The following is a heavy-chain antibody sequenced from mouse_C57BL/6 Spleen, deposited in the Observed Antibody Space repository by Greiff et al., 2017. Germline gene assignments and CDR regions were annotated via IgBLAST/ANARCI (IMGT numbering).Heavy chain of an antibody. J-gene: IGHJ4*01. CDR2: ISSGSSTN. CDR1: GFTFSDYG. V-gene: IGHV5-17*01. D-gene: IGHD2-2*01. CDR3: ASGGYYYAMDY. Sequence: EVQVVESGGGLVKPGGSLKLSCAASGFTFSDYGMHWVRQAPEKGLEWVAYISSGSSTNYYADTGKGRFTISRDNAKNTLFLQMTSLRSEDTAMYYCASGGYYYAMDYWGQGTSGTVSS.